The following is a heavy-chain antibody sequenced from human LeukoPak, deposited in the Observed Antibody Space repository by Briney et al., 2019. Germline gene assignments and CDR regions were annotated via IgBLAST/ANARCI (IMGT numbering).Heavy chain of an antibody. CDR1: GGSISSYY. CDR3: ARDKVGIAAAGDAFDI. CDR2: IYYSGST. D-gene: IGHD6-13*01. V-gene: IGHV4-59*01. J-gene: IGHJ3*02. Sequence: SETLSLTCTVSGGSISSYYWSWIRQPPGKGLEWIGYIYYSGSTNYNPSLKSRVTISVDTSKNQFSLKLSSVTAADTAVYYCARDKVGIAAAGDAFDIWGQGTMVTVSS.